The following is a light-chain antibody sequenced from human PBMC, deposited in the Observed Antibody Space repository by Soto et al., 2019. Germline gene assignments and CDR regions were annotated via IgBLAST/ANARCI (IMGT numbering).Light chain of an antibody. V-gene: IGKV1-8*01. CDR3: PQYYSQSRT. J-gene: IGKJ1*01. CDR2: AAS. CDR1: QGISGY. Sequence: IRMTHSPSSLSASTGDRVTITCRASQGISGYLAWYQQKPGKAPKLLIYAASTLQSGVPSRFSGSGSVTAVTLTISSLQSEDFATYYCPQYYSQSRTFGQGSKVDIK.